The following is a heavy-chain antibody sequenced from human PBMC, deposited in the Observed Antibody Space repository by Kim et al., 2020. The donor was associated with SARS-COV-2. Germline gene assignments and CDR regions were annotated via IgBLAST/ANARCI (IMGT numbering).Heavy chain of an antibody. Sequence: SETLSLTCAVSGDFVSSSHWWTWVRQTPVKGLEWIGEISHSGTTNYNPSLGSRVTISLDTFNNQSSLILNSVTAADTAIYYCARAFSSRREFDPWGQGTQVTVST. V-gene: IGHV4-4*02. J-gene: IGHJ5*02. CDR2: ISHSGTT. CDR3: ARAFSSRREFDP. CDR1: GDFVSSSHW.